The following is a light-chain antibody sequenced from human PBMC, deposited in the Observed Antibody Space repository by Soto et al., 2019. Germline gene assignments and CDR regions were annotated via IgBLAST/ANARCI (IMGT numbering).Light chain of an antibody. J-gene: IGKJ5*01. CDR3: QQYNSWTTIT. CDR1: QSISSK. Sequence: EIVXTXSPXTLSVSPGERATLSCRASQSISSKLGWYQQRPGQAPRLLIYGASTRATGIPARFSGSGSGTEFTLTISSLQSEDSAVYYCQQYNSWTTITFGQGTRLEIK. V-gene: IGKV3-15*01. CDR2: GAS.